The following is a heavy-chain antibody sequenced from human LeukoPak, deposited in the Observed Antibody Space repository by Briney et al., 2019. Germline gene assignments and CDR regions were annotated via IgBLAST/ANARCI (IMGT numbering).Heavy chain of an antibody. CDR3: ARAQGYFDH. CDR1: GFTFSSYW. V-gene: IGHV3-7*01. Sequence: GGSLRLSCAASGFTFSSYWMSWVRQAPGKGLEWVANIKKDGSEKYYADSVKGRFTIPRDNAKNSPYLQVSRLRAEDTAVYYCARAQGYFDHWGQGTLVSVPS. CDR2: IKKDGSEK. J-gene: IGHJ4*02.